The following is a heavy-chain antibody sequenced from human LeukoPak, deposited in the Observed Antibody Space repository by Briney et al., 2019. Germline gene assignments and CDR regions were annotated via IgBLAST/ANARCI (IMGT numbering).Heavy chain of an antibody. Sequence: PGGSLRLSCAASGFTFSSYALHWVRQAPGKGLEYVSGISTNGGSTYYANSVKGRFTISRDNCKNTLFLQMGSLRAEDMSEYYCARARITIFGVGPMDVWGKGTTVTVSS. D-gene: IGHD3-3*01. CDR2: ISTNGGST. CDR1: GFTFSSYA. CDR3: ARARITIFGVGPMDV. J-gene: IGHJ6*03. V-gene: IGHV3-64*01.